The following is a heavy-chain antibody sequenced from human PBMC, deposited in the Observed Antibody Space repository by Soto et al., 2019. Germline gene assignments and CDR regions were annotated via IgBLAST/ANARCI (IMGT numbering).Heavy chain of an antibody. V-gene: IGHV4-34*01. J-gene: IGHJ4*02. CDR1: GGSFSGYY. D-gene: IGHD3-3*01. CDR3: ARGSLIMIFGVVIEYYFDY. Sequence: PSETLSLTCAVYGGSFSGYYWSWIRQPPGKGLEWIGEINHSGSTNYNPSLKSRVTITVDTSKNQFSLKLSSVTAADTAVYYCARGSLIMIFGVVIEYYFDYWGQGTLVTV. CDR2: INHSGST.